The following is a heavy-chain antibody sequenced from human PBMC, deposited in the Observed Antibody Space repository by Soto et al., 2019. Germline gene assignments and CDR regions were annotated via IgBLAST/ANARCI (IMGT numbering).Heavy chain of an antibody. Sequence: EVQLVESGGGLIQPGGSLRLSCAASGFTVSSNYMSWVRQAPGKGLEWVSVIYSGGSTYYADSVKGRFTISRDNSKNTLYLQMNRLRDEDTAVYYWASTHYYDSSGDLWGQGTMVTVSS. D-gene: IGHD3-22*01. V-gene: IGHV3-53*01. J-gene: IGHJ3*01. CDR1: GFTVSSNY. CDR3: ASTHYYDSSGDL. CDR2: IYSGGST.